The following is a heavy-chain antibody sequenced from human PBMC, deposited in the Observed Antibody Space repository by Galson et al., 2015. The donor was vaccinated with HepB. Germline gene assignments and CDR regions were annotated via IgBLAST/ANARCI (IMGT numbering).Heavy chain of an antibody. CDR3: SRGDYGSGGVPY. CDR2: TYYRSKWYN. CDR1: GDSVSSTSST. J-gene: IGHJ4*02. V-gene: IGHV6-1*01. D-gene: IGHD6-25*01. Sequence: CAISGDSVSSTSSTWVWVRQSPPRGLEWLGRTYYRSKWYNDYAVSVKGRITINPDTSKNQFSLELNSVTPEDTAVYYCSRGDYGSGGVPYWGQGALVTVSS.